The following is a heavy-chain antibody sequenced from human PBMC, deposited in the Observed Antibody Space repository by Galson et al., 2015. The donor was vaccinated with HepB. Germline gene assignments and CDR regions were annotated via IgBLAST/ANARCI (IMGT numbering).Heavy chain of an antibody. V-gene: IGHV3-30-3*01. CDR3: TRDPGQWLVEGIFDY. CDR1: GFTFSSYA. D-gene: IGHD6-19*01. Sequence: SLRLSCAASGFTFSSYAMHWVRQAPGKGLEWVADISYDGSNKYYADSVKGRFTISRDNSKNTLYLQMTSLRTEDTSVYYCTRDPGQWLVEGIFDYWGQGTLVTVSS. CDR2: ISYDGSNK. J-gene: IGHJ4*02.